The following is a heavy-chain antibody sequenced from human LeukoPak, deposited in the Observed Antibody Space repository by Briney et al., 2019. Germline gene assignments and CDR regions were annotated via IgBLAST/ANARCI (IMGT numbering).Heavy chain of an antibody. V-gene: IGHV3-30-3*01. CDR1: GFTFSSYA. D-gene: IGHD3-22*01. Sequence: GGSLRLSCAASGFTFSSYAMHWVRQAPGKGLEWVAVISYDGSNKYYADSVKGRFTISRDNSKNTLYPQMNSLRAEDTAVYYCARRGYDSSGYDWGQGTLVTVSS. CDR2: ISYDGSNK. CDR3: ARRGYDSSGYD. J-gene: IGHJ4*02.